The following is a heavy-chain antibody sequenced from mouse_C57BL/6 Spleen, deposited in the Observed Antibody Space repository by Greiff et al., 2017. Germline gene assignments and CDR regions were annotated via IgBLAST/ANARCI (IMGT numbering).Heavy chain of an antibody. V-gene: IGHV14-4*01. Sequence: EVKLQESGAELVRPGASVKLSCTASGFNIKDDYMHWVKQRPEQGLEWIGWIDPENGDTEYASKFQGKATITADTSSNTAYLQLSSLTSEDTAVYYCTTGVKGWFAYWGQGTLVTVSA. CDR2: IDPENGDT. CDR1: GFNIKDDY. D-gene: IGHD1-3*01. CDR3: TTGVKGWFAY. J-gene: IGHJ3*01.